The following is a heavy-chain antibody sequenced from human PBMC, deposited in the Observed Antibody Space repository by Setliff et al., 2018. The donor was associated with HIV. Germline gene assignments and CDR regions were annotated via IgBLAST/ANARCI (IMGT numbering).Heavy chain of an antibody. CDR2: VYHSGST. CDR1: GGSISSDY. V-gene: IGHV4-59*01. D-gene: IGHD5-18*01. J-gene: IGHJ3*02. Sequence: PSETLSLTCTVSGGSISSDYWSWIRQPPGKGLEWLGYVYHSGSTNYNPSLKSRVTISVDTSKNQFSLKLRSVTAADTAFYYCARGVTHPPPFGAFDIWGLGTLVTVSS. CDR3: ARGVTHPPPFGAFDI.